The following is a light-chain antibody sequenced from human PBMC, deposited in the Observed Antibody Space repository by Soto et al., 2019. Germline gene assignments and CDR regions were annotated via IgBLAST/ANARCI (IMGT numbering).Light chain of an antibody. J-gene: IGKJ1*01. Sequence: EIVLTQSPGTLSLSPGERATLSCRASQSVSSSYLAWYQQKPGQAPRLLIYGASSRATGIPDRFSGSGSGTDFTLTISRLEPEEFAVYYCQQYGSSSITFGHGTKVDIK. CDR1: QSVSSSY. CDR2: GAS. CDR3: QQYGSSSIT. V-gene: IGKV3-20*01.